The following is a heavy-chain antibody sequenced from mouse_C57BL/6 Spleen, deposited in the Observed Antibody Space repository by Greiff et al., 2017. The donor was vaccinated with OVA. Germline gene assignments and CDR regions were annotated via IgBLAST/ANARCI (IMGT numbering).Heavy chain of an antibody. Sequence: EVQGVESGGGLVKPGGSLKLSCAASGFTFSSYAMSWVRQTPEKRLEWVATISDGGSYTYYPDNVKGRFPISRDNAKNNLYLQRSHLKSVDTAMYYCARDDWDQAWFAYWGQGTLVTVSA. J-gene: IGHJ3*01. CDR2: ISDGGSYT. D-gene: IGHD4-1*01. V-gene: IGHV5-4*01. CDR1: GFTFSSYA. CDR3: ARDDWDQAWFAY.